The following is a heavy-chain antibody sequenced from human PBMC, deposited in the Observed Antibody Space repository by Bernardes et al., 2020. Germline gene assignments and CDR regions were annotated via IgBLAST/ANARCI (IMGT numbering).Heavy chain of an antibody. CDR1: GFTFSSYA. D-gene: IGHD3-10*01. J-gene: IGHJ5*02. Sequence: GGSLRLSCAASGFTFSSYAMSWVRQAPGKGLEWVSAISGSGGSTYYADSVKGRFTISRDNSKNTLYLQMNSLRAEDTAVYYCAKLVRGVLISTWFDPWGQGTLVTVSS. V-gene: IGHV3-23*01. CDR2: ISGSGGST. CDR3: AKLVRGVLISTWFDP.